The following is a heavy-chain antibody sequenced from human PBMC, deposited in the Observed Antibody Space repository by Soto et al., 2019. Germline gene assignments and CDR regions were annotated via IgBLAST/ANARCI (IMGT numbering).Heavy chain of an antibody. CDR1: GGSFSGYY. J-gene: IGHJ5*02. D-gene: IGHD2-8*01. Sequence: PSETLSLTCAVYGGSFSGYYWSWIRQPPGKGLEWIGEINHSGSTNYNPSLKSRVTISVDTSKNQFSLKLSSVTAADTAVYYCARRSKANCTNGVCYTGVLGLFDPSGQGSLVT. V-gene: IGHV4-34*01. CDR3: ARRSKANCTNGVCYTGVLGLFDP. CDR2: INHSGST.